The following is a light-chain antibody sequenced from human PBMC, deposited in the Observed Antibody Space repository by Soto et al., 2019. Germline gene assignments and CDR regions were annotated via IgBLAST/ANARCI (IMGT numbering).Light chain of an antibody. Sequence: EIVLTQSPGTLSLSPGERATLSCRASQSVSSSYLAWYQQKPGQAPRLLIYGASSRATGIPDRFSGSWSGTDFTLTISRLEPEDFAVYYCQQYGISPRLTFGGGTKVEIK. CDR2: GAS. CDR3: QQYGISPRLT. J-gene: IGKJ4*01. CDR1: QSVSSSY. V-gene: IGKV3-20*01.